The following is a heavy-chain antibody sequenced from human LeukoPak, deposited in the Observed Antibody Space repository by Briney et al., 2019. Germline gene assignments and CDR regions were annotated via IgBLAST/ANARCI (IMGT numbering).Heavy chain of an antibody. CDR3: ARARVVVVPAAKGTGMDV. CDR1: GGSFSGYY. CDR2: INHSGST. V-gene: IGHV4-34*01. D-gene: IGHD2-2*01. J-gene: IGHJ6*02. Sequence: PSETLSLTCAVYGGSFSGYYWSWTRQPPGKGLEWIGEINHSGSTNYNPSLKSRVTISVDTSKNQFSLKLSSVTAADTAVYYCARARVVVVPAAKGTGMDVWGQGTTVTVFS.